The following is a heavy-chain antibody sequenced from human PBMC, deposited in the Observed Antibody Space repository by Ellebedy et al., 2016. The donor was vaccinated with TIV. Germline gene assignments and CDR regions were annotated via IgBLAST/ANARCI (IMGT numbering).Heavy chain of an antibody. Sequence: SVKVSCKASGVTFSSYGISWVRQAPGQGLEWMGGITAIFGTANYAQKFQGRVAITADESTSTAYMELSSLGSEDTAVYYCTCLQLGIADYFDYWGQGALVTVSS. CDR3: TCLQLGIADYFDY. CDR2: ITAIFGTA. D-gene: IGHD6-13*01. J-gene: IGHJ4*02. CDR1: GVTFSSYG. V-gene: IGHV1-69*13.